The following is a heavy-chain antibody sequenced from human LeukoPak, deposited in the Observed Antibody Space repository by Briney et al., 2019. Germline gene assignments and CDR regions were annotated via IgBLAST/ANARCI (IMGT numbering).Heavy chain of an antibody. CDR1: GFTFSSYA. V-gene: IGHV3-23*01. J-gene: IGHJ4*02. D-gene: IGHD5-12*01. Sequence: GGSLRLSCAASGFTFSSYAMSWVRQAPGKGLEWVSAISGSGGSTYYADSVKGRFTISRDNSKNTMYLQMNSLRAEDTAVYYCAQDRVWIEFYFWGQGTLVTVSS. CDR2: ISGSGGST. CDR3: AQDRVWIEFYF.